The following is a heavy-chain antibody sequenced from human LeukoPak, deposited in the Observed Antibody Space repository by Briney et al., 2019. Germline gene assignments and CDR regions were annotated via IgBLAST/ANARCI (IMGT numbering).Heavy chain of an antibody. CDR1: GFTFSSYG. Sequence: GGSLRLSCAASGFTFSSYGMHWVRQAPGKGLEWVAVISYDGSNKYYADSVKGRFTISRDNSKNTLYLQMNSLRAEDTAVYYCAKGGSRDLWGQGTLVTVSS. CDR3: AKGGSRDL. V-gene: IGHV3-30*18. D-gene: IGHD2-15*01. J-gene: IGHJ4*02. CDR2: ISYDGSNK.